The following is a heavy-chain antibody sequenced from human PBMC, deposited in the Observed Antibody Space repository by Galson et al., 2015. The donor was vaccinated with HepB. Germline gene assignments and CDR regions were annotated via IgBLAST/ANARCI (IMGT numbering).Heavy chain of an antibody. V-gene: IGHV3-30*18. CDR3: AKDVSGDFWSGYCDS. J-gene: IGHJ4*02. CDR2: ISHDGSNK. D-gene: IGHD3-3*01. CDR1: RFTFSNYA. Sequence: SLRLSCAVSRFTFSNYAMHWVRQAPGKGLEWVAVISHDGSNKLYGDSVKGRFTISRDNSKNTLYLQMNSLRAEDTAVYYCAKDVSGDFWSGYCDSWGQGTLVTVSS.